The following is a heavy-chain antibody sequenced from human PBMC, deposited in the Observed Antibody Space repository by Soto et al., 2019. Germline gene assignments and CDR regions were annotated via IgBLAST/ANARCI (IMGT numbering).Heavy chain of an antibody. CDR1: GGSISSSSYY. CDR2: IYYSGST. CDR3: ARQGHYDFWSAGRWGNWFDP. D-gene: IGHD3-3*01. J-gene: IGHJ5*02. Sequence: QLQLQESGPGLVKPSETLSLTCTVSGGSISSSSYYWGWIRQPPGKGLEWIGSIYYSGSTYYNPSLKSRVTISVDTYKNQFSLKISSVTAADTAVYYCARQGHYDFWSAGRWGNWFDPWGQGTLVTVAS. V-gene: IGHV4-39*01.